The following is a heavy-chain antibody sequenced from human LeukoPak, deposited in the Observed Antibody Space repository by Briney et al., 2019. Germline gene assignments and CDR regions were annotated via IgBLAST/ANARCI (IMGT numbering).Heavy chain of an antibody. CDR2: IRNDGRDK. CDR3: AKDVAQYFDY. Sequence: PGGSLRLSCAASGFTFNIYGMHWARQAPGKGLEWVAFIRNDGRDKYYVDSVKGRFTISRDNSRNTLYLQMNSLKTEDTAVYYCAKDVAQYFDYWGQGTLVTVSS. CDR1: GFTFNIYG. J-gene: IGHJ4*02. V-gene: IGHV3-30*02.